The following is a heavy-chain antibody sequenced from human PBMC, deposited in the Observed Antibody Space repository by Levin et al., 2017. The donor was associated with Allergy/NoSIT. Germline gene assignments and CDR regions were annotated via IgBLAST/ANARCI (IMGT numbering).Heavy chain of an antibody. J-gene: IGHJ3*02. CDR3: TGMKRNILQAFGI. V-gene: IGHV3-48*02. Sequence: PGGSLRLSCVASGVAFSSYSMNWVRQAPGKGLEWISYISSSSSSIDYADSVKGRFTISRDNAKNSLFLQMNSLRDEDTAVYCCTGMKRNILQAFGIWGQGTMVTGSS. D-gene: IGHD2/OR15-2a*01. CDR2: ISSSSSSI. CDR1: GVAFSSYS.